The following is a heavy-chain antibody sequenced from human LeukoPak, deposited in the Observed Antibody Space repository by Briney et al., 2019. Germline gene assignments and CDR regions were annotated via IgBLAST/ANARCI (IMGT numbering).Heavy chain of an antibody. V-gene: IGHV1-18*01. D-gene: IGHD3-10*01. J-gene: IGHJ3*02. CDR3: AVTYYFDSGSGPNAFDI. CDR1: GYTFSKYG. Sequence: ASVKVSCKASGYTFSKYGISWVRQAPGQGLEWMGWISAYNGKSNYPQKFQGRVTMTTDTSTSTAYMELRSLRFDDTAVYYCAVTYYFDSGSGPNAFDIWGQGTMVTVSS. CDR2: ISAYNGKS.